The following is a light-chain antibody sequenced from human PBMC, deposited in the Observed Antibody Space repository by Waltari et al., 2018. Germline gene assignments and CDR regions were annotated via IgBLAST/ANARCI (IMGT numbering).Light chain of an antibody. CDR3: STWHSSLSGWV. Sequence: QARLTQPPSVSKALRQTATLTCTGHSNNVGNLGAACLQQHQGHPPKLVSYRKTARPSGIAGVFSASRSGNPASLTIAGPDAEDEADYYCSTWHSSLSGWVFGGGTKLTVL. CDR1: SNNVGNLG. V-gene: IGLV10-54*04. J-gene: IGLJ3*02. CDR2: RKT.